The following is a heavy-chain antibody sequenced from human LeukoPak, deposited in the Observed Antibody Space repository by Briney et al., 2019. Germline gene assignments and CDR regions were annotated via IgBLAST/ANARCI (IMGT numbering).Heavy chain of an antibody. CDR1: GFTLSTYN. D-gene: IGHD1-7*01. J-gene: IGHJ4*02. V-gene: IGHV3-21*01. CDR2: ISTSSSYI. Sequence: GSLRLSSAASGFTLSTYNMKWVRPAPRKGLEWVSSISTSSSYIYYADSVKGRFTISRDNARNSLYLQMNSLRAEDTAVYYCARDRDWNSGFDYWGQGTLVTVSS. CDR3: ARDRDWNSGFDY.